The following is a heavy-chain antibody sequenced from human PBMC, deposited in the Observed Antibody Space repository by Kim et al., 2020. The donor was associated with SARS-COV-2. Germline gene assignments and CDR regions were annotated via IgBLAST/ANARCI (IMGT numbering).Heavy chain of an antibody. CDR3: ARGPSCPLFDY. D-gene: IGHD2-2*01. J-gene: IGHJ4*02. V-gene: IGHV3-53*01. CDR2: T. Sequence: TYYGDSGKGRFTISRDNSKNTLYLQMNSLRAEDTAVYYCARGPSCPLFDYWGQGTLVTVSS.